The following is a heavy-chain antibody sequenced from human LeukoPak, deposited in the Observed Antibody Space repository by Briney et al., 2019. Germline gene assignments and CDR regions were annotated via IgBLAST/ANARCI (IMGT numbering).Heavy chain of an antibody. V-gene: IGHV3-7*01. J-gene: IGHJ6*03. D-gene: IGHD3-10*01. CDR3: ARDGSHYYGSGYYYYYMDV. Sequence: GGSLRLSCAASGFTFSSYWMSWVRQAPGKGLEWVANIKQDGSEKYYVDSVKGRFTISRDNAKNSLYLQMNSLRAEDTAVYYCARDGSHYYGSGYYYYYMDVWGKGTTVTVSS. CDR2: IKQDGSEK. CDR1: GFTFSSYW.